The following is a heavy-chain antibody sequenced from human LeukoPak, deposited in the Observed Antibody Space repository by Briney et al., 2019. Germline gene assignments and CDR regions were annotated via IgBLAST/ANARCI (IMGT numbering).Heavy chain of an antibody. D-gene: IGHD2-2*01. CDR1: GFTFSSYS. Sequence: GGSLRLSCAASGFTFSSYSMNWVRQAPGKGLEWVSYISSSSSTIYYADSVKGRFTISRDNAKNSLYLQMNSLRAEDTAVYYCARVTCSSTSCHGMDVWGQGTTVTVSS. J-gene: IGHJ6*02. CDR2: ISSSSSTI. V-gene: IGHV3-48*01. CDR3: ARVTCSSTSCHGMDV.